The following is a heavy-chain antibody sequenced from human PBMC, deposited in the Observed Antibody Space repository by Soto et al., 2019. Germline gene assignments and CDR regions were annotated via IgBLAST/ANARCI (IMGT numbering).Heavy chain of an antibody. J-gene: IGHJ4*02. CDR3: ARPYYYDSSGPSYYFDY. CDR1: GGSITSSSSN. Sequence: QLQLQESGPGLVKPSETLSLTCTVSGGSITSSSSNWGWIRHPPGKGLDWIGSIYYSGSTYYNPSLKSRVTISVDTSKNQFSLKLSSVTAADTAVYYCARPYYYDSSGPSYYFDYWGQGTLVTVSS. D-gene: IGHD3-22*01. CDR2: IYYSGST. V-gene: IGHV4-39*01.